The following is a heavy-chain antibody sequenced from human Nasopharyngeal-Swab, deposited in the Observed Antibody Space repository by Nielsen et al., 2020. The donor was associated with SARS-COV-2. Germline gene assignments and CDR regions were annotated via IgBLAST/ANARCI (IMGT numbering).Heavy chain of an antibody. D-gene: IGHD3-9*01. J-gene: IGHJ4*02. CDR1: GGSFSGYY. CDR3: ARGRYYDILTGYYYFDY. V-gene: IGHV4-34*01. CDR2: INHSGST. Sequence: SETLSLTCAVYGGSFSGYYWSWIRQPPGKGLEWIGEINHSGSTNHNPSLKSRVTISVDTSKNQFSLKLSSVTAADTAVYYCARGRYYDILTGYYYFDYWGQGTLVTVSS.